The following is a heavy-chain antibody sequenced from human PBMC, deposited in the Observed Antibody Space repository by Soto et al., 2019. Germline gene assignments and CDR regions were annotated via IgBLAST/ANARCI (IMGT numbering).Heavy chain of an antibody. CDR1: GLTFNDAW. D-gene: IGHD1-7*01. V-gene: IGHV3-15*07. Sequence: GGSLRLSCAASGLTFNDAWMNWVRQAPGKGLEWVGRIRSKTDGGTTDYSSPVKGRFSISRDDSKNTLYLQMNSLQTEDTAVYHCTTEGWNYSGGFDNWGRGTLVTVSS. CDR2: IRSKTDGGTT. CDR3: TTEGWNYSGGFDN. J-gene: IGHJ4*02.